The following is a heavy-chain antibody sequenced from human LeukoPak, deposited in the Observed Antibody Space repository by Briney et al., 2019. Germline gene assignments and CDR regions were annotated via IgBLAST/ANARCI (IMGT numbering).Heavy chain of an antibody. J-gene: IGHJ5*02. V-gene: IGHV4-59*01. D-gene: IGHD3-10*01. CDR3: ARDGSGSYYPPGINWFDP. Sequence: SETLSLTCTVSGGSISSYYWSWIRQPPGKGQELIGYIYYSGSTNYNPSLKSRVTISVDTSKNQFSLKLSSVTTADTAVYYCARDGSGSYYPPGINWFDPWGQGTLVTVSS. CDR1: GGSISSYY. CDR2: IYYSGST.